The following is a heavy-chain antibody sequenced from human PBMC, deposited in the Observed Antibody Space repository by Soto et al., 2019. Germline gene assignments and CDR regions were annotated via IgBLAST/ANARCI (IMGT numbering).Heavy chain of an antibody. CDR1: GGSISSYY. V-gene: IGHV4-59*08. CDR2: IYYSGST. Sequence: QVQLQESGPGLVKPSETLSLTCTVSGGSISSYYWSWIRQPPGKGLEWIGYIYYSGSTNYNPSLKSLVTISVDTSQNQFSLKLSSVPAADPAVYYCARLLYGSGSWFDPWGQGTLVTVSS. J-gene: IGHJ5*02. CDR3: ARLLYGSGSWFDP. D-gene: IGHD3-10*01.